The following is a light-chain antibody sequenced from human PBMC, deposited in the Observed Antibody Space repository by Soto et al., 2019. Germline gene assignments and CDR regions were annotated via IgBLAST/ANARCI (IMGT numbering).Light chain of an antibody. CDR3: SSYTSSSTYV. J-gene: IGLJ1*01. Sequence: QSALTQPASVSGSPGQSITISCTGTSSDVGGYNYVSWYQQHPGKAPKLMIYDGSNRPSGVSNRFSGSKSGNTASLTISGLQAEDAADYYCSSYTSSSTYVFGTGTKLTVL. CDR2: DGS. V-gene: IGLV2-14*01. CDR1: SSDVGGYNY.